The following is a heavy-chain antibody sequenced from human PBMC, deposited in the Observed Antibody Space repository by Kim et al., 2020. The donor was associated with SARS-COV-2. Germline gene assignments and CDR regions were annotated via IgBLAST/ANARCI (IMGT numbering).Heavy chain of an antibody. V-gene: IGHV4-31*03. Sequence: SETLSLTCTVSGGSISSGGYYWSWIRQHPGKGLEWIGYIYYSGSTYYNPSLKSRVTISVDTSKNQFSLKLGSVTAADTAVYYCAREGTMVRGVINNWFDPWGQGTLVTVSS. CDR3: AREGTMVRGVINNWFDP. J-gene: IGHJ5*02. CDR2: IYYSGST. D-gene: IGHD3-10*01. CDR1: GGSISSGGYY.